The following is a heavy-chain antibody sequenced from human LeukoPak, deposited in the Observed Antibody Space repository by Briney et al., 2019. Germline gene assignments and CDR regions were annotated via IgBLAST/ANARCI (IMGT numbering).Heavy chain of an antibody. J-gene: IGHJ4*02. CDR2: TKIKTDDGTP. CDR1: GFNVSSHH. D-gene: IGHD1-1*01. Sequence: GGSLRLSCAVSGFNVSSHHMNWVRQAPGKGLEWVGLTKIKTDDGTPDYAALVKGRFTISRDDSKNTVYLEMNSLETEDTAVYYCISGGGTADYWGQGTLVSVSS. V-gene: IGHV3-15*01. CDR3: ISGGGTADY.